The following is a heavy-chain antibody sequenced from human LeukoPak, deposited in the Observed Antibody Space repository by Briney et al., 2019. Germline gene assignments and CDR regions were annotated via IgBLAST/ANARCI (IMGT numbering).Heavy chain of an antibody. CDR3: ASDHGAY. Sequence: GGSLRLSCAASGFTFDDYAMHWVRQAPGKGLEWVSGISWNSGSIGYADSVKGRFTISRDNSKSTLFLQMSGLRAEDTALYYCASDHGAYWGQGTLVTVSS. CDR2: ISWNSGSI. D-gene: IGHD1-14*01. CDR1: GFTFDDYA. J-gene: IGHJ4*02. V-gene: IGHV3-9*01.